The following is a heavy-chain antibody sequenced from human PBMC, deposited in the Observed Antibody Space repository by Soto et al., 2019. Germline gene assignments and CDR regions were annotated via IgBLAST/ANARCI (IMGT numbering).Heavy chain of an antibody. V-gene: IGHV4-34*01. J-gene: IGHJ6*02. CDR2: INHSGST. Sequence: PSETLSLTCAVYGGSFSGYYWSWIRQPPGKGLEWIGEINHSGSTNYNPSLKSRVTISVDTSKNQFSLKLSSVTAADTAVYYRARFWVVPAAPTTRDVWGQGTTVTVSS. CDR1: GGSFSGYY. D-gene: IGHD2-2*01. CDR3: ARFWVVPAAPTTRDV.